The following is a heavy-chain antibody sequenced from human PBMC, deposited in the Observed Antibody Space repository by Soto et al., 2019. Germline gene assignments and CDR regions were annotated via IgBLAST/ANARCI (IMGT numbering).Heavy chain of an antibody. V-gene: IGHV3-30*18. CDR1: GFTVSSYG. CDR3: AKDRAVTTRKYFDY. D-gene: IGHD4-17*01. J-gene: IGHJ4*02. Sequence: GGSLRLSCAASGFTVSSYGMHWVRQAPGKGLEWVAVISYDGSNKYYADSVKGRFTISRDNSKNTLYLQMNSLRAEDTAVYYCAKDRAVTTRKYFDYWGQGTLVTVSS. CDR2: ISYDGSNK.